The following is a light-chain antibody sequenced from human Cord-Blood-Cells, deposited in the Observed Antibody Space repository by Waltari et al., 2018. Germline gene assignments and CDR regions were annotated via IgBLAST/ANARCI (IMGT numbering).Light chain of an antibody. CDR3: QQYGSSPPRHT. Sequence: TQMTQSPSSLSASVGDRVTITCRASQGIRNDLGWYQQKPGKAPKLLIYAASSLQSGVPSRFSGSGSGTDFTLTISSLQPEDFATYYCQQYGSSPPRHTFGQGTKLEIK. V-gene: IGKV1-6*01. CDR1: QGIRND. J-gene: IGKJ2*01. CDR2: AAS.